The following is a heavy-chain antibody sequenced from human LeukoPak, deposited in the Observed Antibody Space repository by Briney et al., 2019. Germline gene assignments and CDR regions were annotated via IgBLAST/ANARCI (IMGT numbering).Heavy chain of an antibody. Sequence: GESLKISCQVFGYSFSGYWFGWVRQLPGKGLEWLGIIYPGDSDTRYSPSFQGQVTISVDISISTAYLQWSSLKVSDTAIYYCARLNYFDGSGHDDYWGQGTLVTVSS. CDR1: GYSFSGYW. J-gene: IGHJ4*02. D-gene: IGHD3-22*01. CDR2: IYPGDSDT. V-gene: IGHV5-51*01. CDR3: ARLNYFDGSGHDDY.